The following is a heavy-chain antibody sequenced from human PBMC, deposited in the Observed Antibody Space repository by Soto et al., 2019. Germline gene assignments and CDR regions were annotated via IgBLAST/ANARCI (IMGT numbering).Heavy chain of an antibody. J-gene: IGHJ6*03. Sequence: GGSLRLSCAASGFTFSNAWMSWVRQAPGKGLEWVGRIKSKTDGGTTDYAAPVKGRFTISRDDSKNTLYLQMNSLKTEDTAVYYCTTGGVDIVATIPYYYMDVWGKGTTVTVSS. D-gene: IGHD5-12*01. V-gene: IGHV3-15*01. CDR2: IKSKTDGGTT. CDR1: GFTFSNAW. CDR3: TTGGVDIVATIPYYYMDV.